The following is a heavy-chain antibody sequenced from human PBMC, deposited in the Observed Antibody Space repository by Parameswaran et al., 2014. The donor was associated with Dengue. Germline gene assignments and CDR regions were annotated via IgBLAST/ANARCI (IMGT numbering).Heavy chain of an antibody. V-gene: IGHV4-39*02. CDR2: QHVGGRI. J-gene: IGHJ6*02. Sequence: VRQMPGKGLEWIGSQHVGGRIYYNVSLNGRVTISVDTSKNDFSLRLRSVTATDTAVYYCVRYYLGAGIHYGMDVWGQGTTVTGLL. D-gene: IGHD3-10*01. CDR3: VRYYLGAGIHYGMDV.